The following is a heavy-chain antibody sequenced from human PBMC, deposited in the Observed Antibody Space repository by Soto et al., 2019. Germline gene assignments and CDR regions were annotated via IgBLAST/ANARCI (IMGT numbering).Heavy chain of an antibody. Sequence: GGSLRLSCAASGFTFSSYAMSWVRQAPGKGLEWVSAISGSGGSTYYADSVKGRFTISRDNSKNTLYLQMNSLRAEDTAVYYCAKVEMIVVVIETYFNYWGQGTLVTVSS. CDR3: AKVEMIVVVIETYFNY. CDR2: ISGSGGST. CDR1: GFTFSSYA. J-gene: IGHJ4*02. D-gene: IGHD3-22*01. V-gene: IGHV3-23*01.